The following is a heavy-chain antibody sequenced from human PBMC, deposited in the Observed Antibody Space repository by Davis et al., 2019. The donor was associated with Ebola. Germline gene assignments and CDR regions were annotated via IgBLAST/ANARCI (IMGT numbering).Heavy chain of an antibody. Sequence: GESLKISCAVSGFTFSSYAMSWVRQAPGKGLEWVSAISGSGGSTYYADSVKGRFTISRDNSKNTLYLQMNSLRAEDTAVYYCAKLNTVTTWPVVGYWGQGTLVTVSS. CDR2: ISGSGGST. D-gene: IGHD4-11*01. CDR1: GFTFSSYA. J-gene: IGHJ4*02. V-gene: IGHV3-23*01. CDR3: AKLNTVTTWPVVGY.